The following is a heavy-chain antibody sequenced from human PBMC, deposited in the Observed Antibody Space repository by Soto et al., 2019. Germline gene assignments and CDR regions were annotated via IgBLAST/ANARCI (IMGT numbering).Heavy chain of an antibody. D-gene: IGHD3-22*01. CDR2: ISWDGGST. J-gene: IGHJ4*02. CDR3: AKDTSPSYYYDSSRYYSYFDY. CDR1: GFTVDDYK. Sequence: PGGSLRLCCADSGFTVDDYKMDWVRQAAGKGLEGVSLISWDGGSTYYADSAKGRFTISRDNSKNSLYLQMNRLRTEDTALYYCAKDTSPSYYYDSSRYYSYFDYWGQGTLFTVSS. V-gene: IGHV3-43*01.